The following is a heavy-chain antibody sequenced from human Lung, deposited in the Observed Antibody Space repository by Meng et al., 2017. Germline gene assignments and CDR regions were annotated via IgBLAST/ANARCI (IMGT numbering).Heavy chain of an antibody. CDR1: GFTVSGNY. J-gene: IGHJ4*02. CDR2: IYGDGST. V-gene: IGHV3-53*01. D-gene: IGHD6-13*01. Sequence: EGELVEPGGDLVQPGKPLRISCAVSGFTVSGNYMTWVRQAPGKGLEWVSLIYGDGSTLYADSVKGRFTISRDNSKNTVYLQMNSLRVEDTAVYHCAGRVMGAAAYDFWGQGTLVTVSS. CDR3: AGRVMGAAAYDF.